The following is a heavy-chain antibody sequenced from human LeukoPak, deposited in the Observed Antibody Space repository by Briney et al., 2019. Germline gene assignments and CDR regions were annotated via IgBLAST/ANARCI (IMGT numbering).Heavy chain of an antibody. J-gene: IGHJ3*02. CDR2: IYYSGST. Sequence: PSETLSLTCTVSGGSISSYYWSWIRQPPGKGLEWIGYIYYSGSTNYNPSLKSRVTISVDTSKNQFSLKLSSVTAADTAVYYCARALRGSYDAFDIWGQGTMVTVSS. CDR1: GGSISSYY. CDR3: ARALRGSYDAFDI. V-gene: IGHV4-59*01. D-gene: IGHD3-16*01.